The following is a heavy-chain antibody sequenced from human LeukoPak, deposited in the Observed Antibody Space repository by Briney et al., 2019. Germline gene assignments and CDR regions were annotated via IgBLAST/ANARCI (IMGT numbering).Heavy chain of an antibody. CDR2: INSYGTST. V-gene: IGHV3-74*01. CDR1: GFTFSNYW. CDR3: VSSFDSNTAFDY. J-gene: IGHJ4*02. D-gene: IGHD2/OR15-2a*01. Sequence: GGALRLSCAASGFTFSNYWMHWVRQVPGKGLVWVSHINSYGTSTNYADSVKGRFTISRDNAKNTLYLQMNSLRAEDTSVYHCVSSFDSNTAFDYWGQGTLVTVSS.